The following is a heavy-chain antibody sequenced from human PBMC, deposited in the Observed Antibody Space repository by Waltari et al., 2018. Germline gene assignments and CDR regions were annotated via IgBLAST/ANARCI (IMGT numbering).Heavy chain of an antibody. CDR3: ARPPIADNDAFDI. CDR2: IYYSGST. Sequence: QVQLQESGPGLVKPSETLSLTCTVSGGSISSHYWSWIRQPPGKGLEWIGYIYYSGSTNYNPSLKSRVTISVDTSKNQFSLKLSSVTAADTAVYYCARPPIADNDAFDIWGQGTMVTVSS. J-gene: IGHJ3*02. V-gene: IGHV4-59*11. D-gene: IGHD6-13*01. CDR1: GGSISSHY.